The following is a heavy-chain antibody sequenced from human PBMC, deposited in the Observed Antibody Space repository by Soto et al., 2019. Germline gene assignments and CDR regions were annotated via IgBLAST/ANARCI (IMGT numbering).Heavy chain of an antibody. CDR3: AREVVDGASLWLDP. CDR2: ISHLETT. Sequence: SETLSLPGSVSGVTMSYGGYSWSWIRQSPGKGLEWLGYISHLETTYYNPSLKSRLSLSIDRTRNQFSLKSDDTAVYFCAREVVDGASLWLDPWGQGTLVTVSS. J-gene: IGHJ5*02. CDR1: GVTMSYGGYS. D-gene: IGHD3-10*01. V-gene: IGHV4-30-2*06.